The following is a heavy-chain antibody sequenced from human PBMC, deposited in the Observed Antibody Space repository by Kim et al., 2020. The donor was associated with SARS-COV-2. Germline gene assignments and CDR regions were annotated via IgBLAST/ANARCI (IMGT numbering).Heavy chain of an antibody. CDR1: GFTFGDYA. V-gene: IGHV3-49*04. D-gene: IGHD1-26*01. CDR3: TRGRWELPH. CDR2: IRSNTYGGTT. Sequence: GGSLRLSCTPSGFTFGDYAMTWVRQAPGKGLEWVGCIRSNTYGGTTEYAASVKGRFTISRDDCKSIAYLQMNSLKTEDTAVYYCTRGRWELPHWGQGTLVTVSS. J-gene: IGHJ4*02.